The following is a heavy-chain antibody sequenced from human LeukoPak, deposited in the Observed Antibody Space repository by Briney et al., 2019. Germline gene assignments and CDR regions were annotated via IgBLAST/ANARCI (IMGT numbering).Heavy chain of an antibody. CDR2: IKSKTDGGTT. CDR1: GFTFSNAW. D-gene: IGHD5/OR15-5a*01. J-gene: IGHJ4*02. Sequence: GGSLRLSCAASGFTFSNAWMSWVRQAPGKGLEWVGRIKSKTDGGTTDYAAPVKGRFTISRDDSKNTLYLQMNSLKTEDTAVYYCTTRTPMPVSLFDYWGQGTLVTVSS. CDR3: TTRTPMPVSLFDY. V-gene: IGHV3-15*01.